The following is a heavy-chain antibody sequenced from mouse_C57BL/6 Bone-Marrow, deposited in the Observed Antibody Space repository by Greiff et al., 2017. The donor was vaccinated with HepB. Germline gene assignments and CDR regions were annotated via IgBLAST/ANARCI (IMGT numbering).Heavy chain of an antibody. Sequence: VQLQQSGPGLVQPSQSLSITCTVSGFSLTSYGVHWVRQSPGKGLEWLGVIWSVGSTDYNAAFISRLSISKYNSKSQVFFKMNSLQADDTAIYYCASYRGYWYFDVWGTGTTVTVSS. V-gene: IGHV2-2*01. CDR3: ASYRGYWYFDV. CDR1: GFSLTSYG. CDR2: IWSVGST. D-gene: IGHD2-12*01. J-gene: IGHJ1*03.